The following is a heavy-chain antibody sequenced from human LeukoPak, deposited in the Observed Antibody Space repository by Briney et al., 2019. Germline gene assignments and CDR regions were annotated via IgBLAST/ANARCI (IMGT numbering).Heavy chain of an antibody. CDR2: ISSSSSSI. Sequence: GGSLRLSCAASGFTFSSYRMNWVRQAPGKGLEWISYISSSSSSIYYADSVKGRFTISRDNAKNSVYLQMNSLRGEDTAVYYCARDTSGAGGWVWFDYWGQGILVTVSS. J-gene: IGHJ4*02. CDR3: ARDTSGAGGWVWFDY. D-gene: IGHD2-15*01. CDR1: GFTFSSYR. V-gene: IGHV3-48*01.